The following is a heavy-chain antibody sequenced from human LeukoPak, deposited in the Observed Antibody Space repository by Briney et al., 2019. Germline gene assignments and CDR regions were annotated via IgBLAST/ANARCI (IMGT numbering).Heavy chain of an antibody. CDR1: GGTFSSYA. J-gene: IGHJ5*02. CDR3: ARAPPLRDFWSGYYNWFDP. D-gene: IGHD3-3*01. CDR2: IIPIFGTA. V-gene: IGHV1-69*05. Sequence: SVKVSCKASGGTFSSYAISWVRQAPGQGLEWMGRIIPIFGTANYAQKFQGRVTITTDESTSTAYMQLSSLRSEDTAVYYCARAPPLRDFWSGYYNWFDPWGQGTLVTVSS.